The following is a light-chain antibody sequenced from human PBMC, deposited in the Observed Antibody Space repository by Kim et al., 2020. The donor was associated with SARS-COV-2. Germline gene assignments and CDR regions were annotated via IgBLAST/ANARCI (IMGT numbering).Light chain of an antibody. Sequence: SPGESAPLSCRASQTISSSYLGWYQQKPGQAPRLLIYGASNGATGVPDRFSGSGSGTDFTLTITRLEPEDFATYYCHYYGMSPWTFGQGTKVDIK. CDR3: HYYGMSPWT. CDR2: GAS. J-gene: IGKJ1*01. CDR1: QTISSSY. V-gene: IGKV3-20*01.